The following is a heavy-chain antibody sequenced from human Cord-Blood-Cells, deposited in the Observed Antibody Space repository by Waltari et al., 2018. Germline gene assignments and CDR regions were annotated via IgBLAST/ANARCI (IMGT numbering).Heavy chain of an antibody. CDR3: ATVGSGYYFDY. D-gene: IGHD3-22*01. CDR1: GYTLTELS. CDR2: VDPEDGET. Sequence: QVQLVQSGAEVKKPGASVKVSCKVSGYTLTELSMHWLRQAPGKGLEWMGGVDPEDGETIYAQKFQGIVTMTEDTSTDTGYTELSSVRSEDTAVYYCATVGSGYYFDYWGQGTLVTVSS. J-gene: IGHJ4*02. V-gene: IGHV1-24*01.